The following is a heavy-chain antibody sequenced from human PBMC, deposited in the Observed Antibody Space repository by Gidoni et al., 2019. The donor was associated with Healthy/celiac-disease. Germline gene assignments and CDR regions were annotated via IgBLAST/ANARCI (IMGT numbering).Heavy chain of an antibody. Sequence: EVQLVESGGGLVKPGGSLRLSCAASGFTFSSYSMNWVRQAPGKGLEWVSSISSSSSYIYYADSVKGRFTISRDNAKNSLYLQIHSLRAEDTAVYYCARDPISMYDFWSGYPVGSYFDYWGQGTLVTVSS. CDR2: ISSSSSYI. J-gene: IGHJ4*02. D-gene: IGHD3-3*01. CDR1: GFTFSSYS. CDR3: ARDPISMYDFWSGYPVGSYFDY. V-gene: IGHV3-21*01.